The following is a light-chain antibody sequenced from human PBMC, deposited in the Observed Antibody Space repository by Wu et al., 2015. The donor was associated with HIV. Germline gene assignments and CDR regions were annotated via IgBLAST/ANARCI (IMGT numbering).Light chain of an antibody. J-gene: IGKJ2*01. Sequence: EIVLTQFPATLSLSPGERATLSCRASQSVASFLAWYQQKPGQAPRLLIYDASNRATGIPARFSGSGSGTDFTLTISSLEPEDFAVYYCQQRRYWPLYTFGQGTKLE. CDR2: DAS. CDR3: QQRRYWPLYT. CDR1: QSVASF. V-gene: IGKV3-11*01.